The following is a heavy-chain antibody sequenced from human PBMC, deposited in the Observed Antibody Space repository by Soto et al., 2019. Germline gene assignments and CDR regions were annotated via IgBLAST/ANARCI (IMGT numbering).Heavy chain of an antibody. CDR3: ARDSYDSSGYYQGYYFDY. CDR2: IYHSGST. Sequence: QVQLQESGPGLVKPSETLSLTCAVSGYSISSGYYWGWIRQPPGKGLEWIGSIYHSGSTYYNPSLKSRVTISVDTSKNQFSLKLSSVTAADTAVYYCARDSYDSSGYYQGYYFDYWGQGTLVTVSS. D-gene: IGHD3-22*01. CDR1: GYSISSGYY. V-gene: IGHV4-38-2*02. J-gene: IGHJ4*02.